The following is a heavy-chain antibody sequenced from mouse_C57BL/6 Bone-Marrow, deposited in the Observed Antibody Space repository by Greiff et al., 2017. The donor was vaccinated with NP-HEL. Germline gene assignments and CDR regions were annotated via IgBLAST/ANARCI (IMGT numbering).Heavy chain of an antibody. Sequence: QVQLKQPGAELVKPGASVKLSCKASGYTFTSYWMHWVKQRPGQGLEWIGMIHPNSGSTNYNEKFKSKATLTVDKSSSTAYMQLSSLTSEDSAVYYCARSRVITTVVAYYFDYWGQGTTLTVSS. J-gene: IGHJ2*01. D-gene: IGHD1-1*01. CDR3: ARSRVITTVVAYYFDY. CDR2: IHPNSGST. V-gene: IGHV1-64*01. CDR1: GYTFTSYW.